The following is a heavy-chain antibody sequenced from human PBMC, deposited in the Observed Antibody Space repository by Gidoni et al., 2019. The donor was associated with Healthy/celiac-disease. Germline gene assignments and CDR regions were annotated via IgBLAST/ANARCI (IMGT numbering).Heavy chain of an antibody. V-gene: IGHV1-69*01. CDR3: ARDPRRGYSYGSVRYYFDY. Sequence: QVQLVQSGAEVKKPGSSVKVSCKASGGTFSSYAISWVRQAPGQGLEWMGGIIPIFGTANYAQKFQGRVTITADESTSTAYMELSSLRSEDTAVYYCARDPRRGYSYGSVRYYFDYWGQGTLVTVSS. J-gene: IGHJ4*02. CDR1: GGTFSSYA. CDR2: IIPIFGTA. D-gene: IGHD5-18*01.